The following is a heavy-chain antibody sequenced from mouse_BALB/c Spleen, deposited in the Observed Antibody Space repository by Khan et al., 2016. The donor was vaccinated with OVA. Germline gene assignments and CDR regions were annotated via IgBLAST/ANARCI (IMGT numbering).Heavy chain of an antibody. CDR1: GYTFTSNT. CDR2: INPRSGYT. Sequence: QVQLQQSGAELARPGASVRMSCKASGYTFTSNTMHWVKERPGQGLEWIGYINPRSGYTNYNQKFKDKATLTADKSSSTAYMQLSSLTSEDSAVYYCARRTTGYTMDYWGQGTSVTVSS. J-gene: IGHJ4*01. D-gene: IGHD2-14*01. CDR3: ARRTTGYTMDY. V-gene: IGHV1-4*01.